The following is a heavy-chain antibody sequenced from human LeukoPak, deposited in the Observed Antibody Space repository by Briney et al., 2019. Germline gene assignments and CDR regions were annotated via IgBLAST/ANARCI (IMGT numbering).Heavy chain of an antibody. J-gene: IGHJ6*02. V-gene: IGHV1-58*02. CDR2: IVVGSGNT. CDR1: GFTFTSSA. D-gene: IGHD3-9*01. Sequence: GASVKVSCKASGFTFTSSAMQWVRQARGQRLEWIGWIVVGSGNTNYAQKFQERVTITRDMSTSTAYMELSSLRSEDTAVYYCAAPYYDILTGYNYYYGMDVWGQGTTVTVSS. CDR3: AAPYYDILTGYNYYYGMDV.